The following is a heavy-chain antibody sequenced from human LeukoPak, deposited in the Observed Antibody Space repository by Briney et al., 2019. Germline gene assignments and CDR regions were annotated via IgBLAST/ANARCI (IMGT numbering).Heavy chain of an antibody. CDR2: ISSSGSTI. V-gene: IGHV3-48*03. CDR1: GFTFSSYE. CDR3: AREIRGIAVAGYFDY. J-gene: IGHJ4*02. Sequence: HPGGSLRLSCAASGFTFSSYEMNWVRQAPGKGLEWVSYISSSGSTIYYADSVKGRFTISRDNAKNSLYLQMNSLRAEDTAVYYCAREIRGIAVAGYFDYWGQGTLVTVSS. D-gene: IGHD6-19*01.